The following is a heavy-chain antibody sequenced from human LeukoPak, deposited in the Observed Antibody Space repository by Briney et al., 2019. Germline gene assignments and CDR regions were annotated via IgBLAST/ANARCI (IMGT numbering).Heavy chain of an antibody. Sequence: SETLSLTCTVSGGSISSYYWSWIRQPPGKGLEWIGYIYYSGSTNYNPSLKSRVTISVDTSKNQFSLKLSSVTAADTAVYYCARHDDLGYSSSWSCGMDVWGQGTTVTVSS. V-gene: IGHV4-59*08. J-gene: IGHJ6*02. CDR3: ARHDDLGYSSSWSCGMDV. CDR1: GGSISSYY. D-gene: IGHD6-13*01. CDR2: IYYSGST.